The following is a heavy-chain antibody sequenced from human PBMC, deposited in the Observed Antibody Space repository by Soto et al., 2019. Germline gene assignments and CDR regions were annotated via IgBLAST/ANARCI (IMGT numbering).Heavy chain of an antibody. CDR2: IWYDASNR. J-gene: IGHJ4*02. CDR1: GFTFSSYG. Sequence: QVQLVESGGSVVRPGRSLRLSCAASGFTFSSYGMHWVRQAPGKGLEWVAVIWYDASNRYYAASVKGRFTISRDNFKNTVYLQMNSLRAEDTAVYYCARDGADYLQLKYYFDYWGQGTLVTVSS. CDR3: ARDGADYLQLKYYFDY. D-gene: IGHD4-17*01. V-gene: IGHV3-33*01.